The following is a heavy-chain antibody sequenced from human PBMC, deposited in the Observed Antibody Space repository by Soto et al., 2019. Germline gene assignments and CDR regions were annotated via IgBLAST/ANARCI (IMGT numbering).Heavy chain of an antibody. CDR2: VNHSGFT. D-gene: IGHD2-2*02. V-gene: IGHV4-34*01. CDR1: GGSFTDYY. Sequence: PSDTLSLTCAVYGGSFTDYYWSWIRQPPGKGLEWIGEVNHSGFTNYNPSLKTRVAMSIDTSKNQFSLKLNSLTAADTAVYYCARVSQLLYGDPPGFWGQGPLVTVS. J-gene: IGHJ4*02. CDR3: ARVSQLLYGDPPGF.